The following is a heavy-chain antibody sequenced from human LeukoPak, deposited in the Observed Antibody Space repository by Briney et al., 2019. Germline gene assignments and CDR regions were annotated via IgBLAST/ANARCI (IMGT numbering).Heavy chain of an antibody. J-gene: IGHJ6*02. CDR1: GFTVRNYG. V-gene: IGHV3-33*01. CDR3: ARRSQPYGSTEYYAMDV. D-gene: IGHD5/OR15-5a*01. Sequence: GGSLRLACAASGFTVRNYGMDWASPAPRKGLEWGTFIWYDGTYKYYADSVKGRFTISRDNSKNTLYLQMISLRAEDTAVYYCARRSQPYGSTEYYAMDVWGQGTTVTASS. CDR2: IWYDGTYK.